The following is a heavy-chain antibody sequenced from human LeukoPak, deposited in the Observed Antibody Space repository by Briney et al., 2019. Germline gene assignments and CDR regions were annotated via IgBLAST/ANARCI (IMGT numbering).Heavy chain of an antibody. D-gene: IGHD1-26*01. V-gene: IGHV4-34*01. CDR3: ARGMRGSYRSFDY. CDR2: INHSGST. J-gene: IGHJ4*02. Sequence: SETLSLTCAVYGGSFSGYYWSWIRQPPGKGLEWIGEINHSGSTNYNPSLKSRVTIPVDTSKNQFSLKLSSVTAADTAVYYCARGMRGSYRSFDYWGQGTLVTVSS. CDR1: GGSFSGYY.